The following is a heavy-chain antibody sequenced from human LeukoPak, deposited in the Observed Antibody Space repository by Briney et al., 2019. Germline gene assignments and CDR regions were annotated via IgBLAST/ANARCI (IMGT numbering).Heavy chain of an antibody. CDR3: ARDSSWPTFDY. J-gene: IGHJ4*02. D-gene: IGHD6-13*01. V-gene: IGHV3-21*01. CDR2: ISNSSSYI. CDR1: GFTFSSNS. Sequence: PGGSLRLSCAASGFTFSSNSMNWVRQAPGKGLEWVSSISNSSSYIYYADSVKGRFTISRDNAKNSLYLQMNSLRAEDTAVYYCARDSSWPTFDYWGQGTLVTVSS.